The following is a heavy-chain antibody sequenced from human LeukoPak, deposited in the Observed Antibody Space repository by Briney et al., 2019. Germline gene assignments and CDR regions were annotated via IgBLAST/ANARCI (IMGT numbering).Heavy chain of an antibody. D-gene: IGHD3-3*01. CDR2: IYSSGST. J-gene: IGHJ4*02. Sequence: PSETLSLTCTVSNGSMTNNYWSWIRQPPGKGLEWIGYIYSSGSTIYNPSLMSRVTISIDTSKNQFSLKLISVTAEDTAVYYCAGDWNWGQGTLVTVSS. CDR1: NGSMTNNY. CDR3: AGDWN. V-gene: IGHV4-59*01.